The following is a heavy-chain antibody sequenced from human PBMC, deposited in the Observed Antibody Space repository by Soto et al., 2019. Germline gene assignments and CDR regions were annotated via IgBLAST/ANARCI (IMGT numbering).Heavy chain of an antibody. D-gene: IGHD3-10*01. CDR2: ISSSSSYI. V-gene: IGHV3-21*01. J-gene: IGHJ6*03. Sequence: GGSLRLSCAASGFTFSSYSMNWVRQAPGKGLEWVSSISSSSSYIYYADSVKGRFTISRDNAKNSLYLQMNSLRAEDTAVYYCATGSSGIDYYYYYYMDVWGKGTTVTVSS. CDR3: ATGSSGIDYYYYYYMDV. CDR1: GFTFSSYS.